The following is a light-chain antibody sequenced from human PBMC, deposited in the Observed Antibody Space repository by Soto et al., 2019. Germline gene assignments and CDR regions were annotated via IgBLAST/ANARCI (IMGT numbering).Light chain of an antibody. V-gene: IGKV1-27*01. CDR1: QDISNF. CDR2: AAS. CDR3: QKYESAPDT. Sequence: DIQMTQSPSSLSASVGDIVTITCRASQDISNFLAWYQQKPGKVPKLLIYAASTLQSGVPSRFSGSGSGTDFTLTITSLQPEDGATYYGQKYESAPDTFGPGPKVDLK. J-gene: IGKJ3*01.